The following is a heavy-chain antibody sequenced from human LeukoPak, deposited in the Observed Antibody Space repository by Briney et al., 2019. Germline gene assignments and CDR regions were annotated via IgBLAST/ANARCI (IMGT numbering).Heavy chain of an antibody. CDR3: ARVFKGSGWYGEIDY. J-gene: IGHJ4*02. Sequence: ASVKVSCKASGYTFTGYYMPWVRQAPGQGLEWMGRINPNSGGTNYAQKCQGRVTMTRDTSISTAYMELSRLRSDDTAVYYCARVFKGSGWYGEIDYWGQGTLVTVSS. D-gene: IGHD6-19*01. CDR1: GYTFTGYY. V-gene: IGHV1-2*06. CDR2: INPNSGGT.